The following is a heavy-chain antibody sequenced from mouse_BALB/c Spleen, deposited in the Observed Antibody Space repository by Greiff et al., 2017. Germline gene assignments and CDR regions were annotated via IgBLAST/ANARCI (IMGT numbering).Heavy chain of an antibody. CDR3: ARERPDGNYEAMDY. CDR1: GFSLTGYG. V-gene: IGHV2-6-7*01. D-gene: IGHD2-1*01. Sequence: VQRVESGPGLVAPSQSLSITCTVSGFSLTGYGVNWVRQPPGKGLEWLGMIWGDGSTDYNSALKSRLSISKDNSKSQVFLKMNSLQTDDTARYYCARERPDGNYEAMDYWGQGTSVTVSS. J-gene: IGHJ4*01. CDR2: IWGDGST.